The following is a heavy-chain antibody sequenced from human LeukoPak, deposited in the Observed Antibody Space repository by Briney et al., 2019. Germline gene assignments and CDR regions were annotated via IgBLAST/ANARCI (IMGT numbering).Heavy chain of an antibody. CDR2: FDPEDGET. CDR1: GYTLTELS. Sequence: SSVNVSCKVFGYTLTELSMHWVLQAPGKGLEWMGGFDPEDGETIYAQKFQRRVTMTEDTSTDTAYMELSSLRSEDTAVYYCATVLAGTRFDIWGQGTMVTVSS. J-gene: IGHJ3*02. D-gene: IGHD1-1*01. CDR3: ATVLAGTRFDI. V-gene: IGHV1-24*01.